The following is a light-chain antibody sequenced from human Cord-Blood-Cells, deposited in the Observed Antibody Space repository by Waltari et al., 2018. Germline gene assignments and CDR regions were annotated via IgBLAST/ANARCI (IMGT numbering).Light chain of an antibody. CDR2: DAS. Sequence: QMTQSPSTLSASVGDRVTITCRASQSISSWLAWYQQKPGKAPKLLIYDASSLESGVPSRFSGSGSGTEFTLTISSLQPDDFATYYCQQYNSYCTFGQGTKVEIK. CDR1: QSISSW. CDR3: QQYNSYCT. V-gene: IGKV1-5*01. J-gene: IGKJ1*01.